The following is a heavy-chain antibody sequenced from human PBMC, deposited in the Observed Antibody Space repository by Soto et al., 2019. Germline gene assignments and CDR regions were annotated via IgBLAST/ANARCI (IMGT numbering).Heavy chain of an antibody. V-gene: IGHV1-2*02. D-gene: IGHD1-26*01. Sequence: GASVKVSCKASGYTFTGYYMHWVRQAPGQGLEWMGWINPNSGGTNYAQKFQGRVTMTRDTSISTAYMELSRLRSDDTAVYYCARRKIGRAPHFDYWGQVTLVTVSS. CDR2: INPNSGGT. CDR3: ARRKIGRAPHFDY. J-gene: IGHJ4*02. CDR1: GYTFTGYY.